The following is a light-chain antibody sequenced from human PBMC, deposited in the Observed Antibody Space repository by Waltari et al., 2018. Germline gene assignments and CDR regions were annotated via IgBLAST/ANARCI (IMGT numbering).Light chain of an antibody. J-gene: IGKJ2*01. CDR3: QQYYSSPPYT. V-gene: IGKV3-20*01. CDR1: QSVSSNS. CDR2: SAS. Sequence: DTVLTQSPGTLSLSSGERATLSCRASQSVSSNSLAWYQQRPGEAPRLLIYSASGRATGIPARFSGSGSGTDFTLTISRLEPEDSAIYYCQQYYSSPPYTFGQGTKLEIK.